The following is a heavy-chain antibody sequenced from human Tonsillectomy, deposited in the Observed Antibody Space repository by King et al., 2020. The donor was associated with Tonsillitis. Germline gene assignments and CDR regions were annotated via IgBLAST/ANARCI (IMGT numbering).Heavy chain of an antibody. CDR3: ARGPELWWPSI. V-gene: IGHV4-59*01. J-gene: IGHJ3*02. CDR1: GGSLSLYY. CDR2: IYYSGST. Sequence: VQLQESGPGLVKSSETLSLSCTVSGGSLSLYYWSWIRQPPGKGLEWIGYIYYSGSTKYNPSLKSRVTISLDRSKNQVSLNLKSLTAADTAVYYCARGPELWWPSIWGQGTMVTVSS. D-gene: IGHD2-21*01.